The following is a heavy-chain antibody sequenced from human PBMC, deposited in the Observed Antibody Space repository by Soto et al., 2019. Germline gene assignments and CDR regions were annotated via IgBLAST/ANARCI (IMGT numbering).Heavy chain of an antibody. CDR1: GGSISSGGYY. D-gene: IGHD1-7*01. V-gene: IGHV4-31*03. J-gene: IGHJ5*02. CDR2: IYYSGST. Sequence: PSETLSLTCTVSGGSISSGGYYWSWIRQHPGKGLEWIGYIYYSGSTYYNPSLKSRVTISVDTSKNQFSLKLSSVTAADTAVYYCARDVLLPNYPEPYNWFDPWGQGTLVTVSS. CDR3: ARDVLLPNYPEPYNWFDP.